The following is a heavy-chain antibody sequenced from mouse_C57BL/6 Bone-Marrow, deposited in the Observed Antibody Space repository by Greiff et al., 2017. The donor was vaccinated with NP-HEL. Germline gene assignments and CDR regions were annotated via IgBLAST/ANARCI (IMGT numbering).Heavy chain of an antibody. Sequence: EVKVVESEGGLVQPGSSMKLSCTASGFTFSDYYMAWVRQVPEKGLEWVANINYDGSSTYYLDSLKSRFIISRDNAKNILYLQMSSLKSEDTATYYCARYYSNFYYAMDYWGQGTSVTVSS. J-gene: IGHJ4*01. D-gene: IGHD2-5*01. CDR3: ARYYSNFYYAMDY. V-gene: IGHV5-16*01. CDR1: GFTFSDYY. CDR2: INYDGSST.